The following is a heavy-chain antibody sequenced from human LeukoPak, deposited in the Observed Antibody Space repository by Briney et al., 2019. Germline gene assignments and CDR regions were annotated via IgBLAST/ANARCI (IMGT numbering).Heavy chain of an antibody. J-gene: IGHJ6*02. V-gene: IGHV1-69*13. Sequence: SVKVSCKASGGTFSSYAISWVRQAPGQGLEWMGGIIPIFGTANYAQKFQGRATITADESTSTAYMELSSLRSEDTAVYYCARADAFGITGTTSYYYYGMDVWGQGTTVTVSS. D-gene: IGHD1-7*01. CDR2: IIPIFGTA. CDR3: ARADAFGITGTTSYYYYGMDV. CDR1: GGTFSSYA.